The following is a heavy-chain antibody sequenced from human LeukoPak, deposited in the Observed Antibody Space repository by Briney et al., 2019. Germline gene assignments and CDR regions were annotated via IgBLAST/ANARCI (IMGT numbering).Heavy chain of an antibody. V-gene: IGHV3-48*01. CDR1: GFAFTTST. J-gene: IGHJ4*02. CDR3: ARDGGSGILD. Sequence: GGSLRLSCAASGFAFTTSTMNWVRQAPGKGLEWVSYISYSSITIYYADSVRGRFTISRDNAKNSLSLLMNSLRAEDTAVYYCARDGGSGILDWGQGTLVTVSS. D-gene: IGHD3-10*01. CDR2: ISYSSITI.